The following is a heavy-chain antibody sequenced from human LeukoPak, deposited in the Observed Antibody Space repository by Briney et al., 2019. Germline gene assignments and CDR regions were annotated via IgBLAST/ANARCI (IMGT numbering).Heavy chain of an antibody. V-gene: IGHV4-39*07. CDR3: ARSSYSSPFDY. CDR1: GESISSGPYC. J-gene: IGHJ4*02. Sequence: SETLSLTCTVSGESISSGPYCWDWIRQPPGKGLEWIGSIYYSGSTFHNPSLKSRVTMSVDTSKNQFSLNLTSVTAADTAVYYCARSSYSSPFDYWGQGTLVTVSS. D-gene: IGHD1-26*01. CDR2: IYYSGST.